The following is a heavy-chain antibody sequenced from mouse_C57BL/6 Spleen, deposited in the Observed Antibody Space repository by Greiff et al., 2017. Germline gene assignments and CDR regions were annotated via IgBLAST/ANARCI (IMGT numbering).Heavy chain of an antibody. V-gene: IGHV1-9*01. Sequence: VQLQQPGAELMKPGASVKLSCKATGYTFTGYWIEWVKQRPGHGLEWIGEILPGSGSTNYNEKFKGKATFTADTSSNTAYMQLSSLTTEDSAICYCAREGIYDGYYGFAYWGQGTLVTVSA. CDR2: ILPGSGST. CDR1: GYTFTGYW. J-gene: IGHJ3*01. D-gene: IGHD2-3*01. CDR3: AREGIYDGYYGFAY.